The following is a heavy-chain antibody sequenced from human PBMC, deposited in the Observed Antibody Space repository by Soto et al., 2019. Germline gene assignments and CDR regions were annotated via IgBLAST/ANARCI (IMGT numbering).Heavy chain of an antibody. CDR1: GDTPSTYA. D-gene: IGHD3-16*01. CDR2: IIPILGRP. Sequence: QVQLVQSGAEVQKPGSSVNVSCKASGDTPSTYAISWVRQAPGQVLELMGGIIPILGRPNYAQCFQGRMTISAETSTRTNYFKFNSVTSDDTSVFYCAILGLDVDSWGKGTLV. V-gene: IGHV1-69*14. CDR3: AILGLDVDS. J-gene: IGHJ4*02.